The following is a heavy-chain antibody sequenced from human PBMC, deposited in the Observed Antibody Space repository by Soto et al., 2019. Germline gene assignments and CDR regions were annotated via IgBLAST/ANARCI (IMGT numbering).Heavy chain of an antibody. CDR1: GFTFRNYA. J-gene: IGHJ5*02. D-gene: IGHD3-9*01. Sequence: EVQLLESGGGLAQPGGSLRLSCAASGFTFRNYAMSWVRQAPGKGLEWVSGLSDNGGTTYYADSVKGRFTISRDNSKNTLYLQMNSLRAEDTAVYYCLDILMGDWSDPWGQGTLVTVSS. V-gene: IGHV3-23*01. CDR3: LDILMGDWSDP. CDR2: LSDNGGTT.